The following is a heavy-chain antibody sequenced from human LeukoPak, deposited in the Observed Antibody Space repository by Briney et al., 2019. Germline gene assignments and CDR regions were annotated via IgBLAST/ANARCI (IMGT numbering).Heavy chain of an antibody. CDR2: VIPIFGTA. J-gene: IGHJ4*02. Sequence: SVKVSCKASGGTFSSYAISWVRQAPGQGLEWMGGVIPIFGTANYAQKFQGRVTITADKSTSTAYMELSSLRSEDTAVYYCARTVGYSGYDYLAWFDYWGQGTLVTVSS. V-gene: IGHV1-69*06. CDR3: ARTVGYSGYDYLAWFDY. D-gene: IGHD5-12*01. CDR1: GGTFSSYA.